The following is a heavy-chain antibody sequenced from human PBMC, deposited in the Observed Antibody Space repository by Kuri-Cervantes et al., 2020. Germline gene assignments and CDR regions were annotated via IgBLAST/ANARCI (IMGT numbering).Heavy chain of an antibody. D-gene: IGHD4-23*01. CDR1: GGTFSSYA. V-gene: IGHV1-69*13. CDR3: ARESHPLYGDNEGGDY. J-gene: IGHJ4*02. CDR2: IIPIFGTA. Sequence: SVKVSCKASGGTFSSYAISWVRQAPGQGLEWMGGIIPIFGTANYAQKFQGRVTITADESTNTTYMDLNSLRSEDTAVYYCARESHPLYGDNEGGDYWGQGTLVTDSS.